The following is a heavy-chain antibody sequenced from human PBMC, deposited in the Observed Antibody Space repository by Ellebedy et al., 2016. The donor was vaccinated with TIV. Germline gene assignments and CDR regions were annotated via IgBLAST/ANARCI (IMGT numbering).Heavy chain of an antibody. V-gene: IGHV4-30-4*01. CDR2: IYYSGST. CDR3: AIGPAMVLYYFDY. J-gene: IGHJ4*02. Sequence: MPSETLSLTCTVSGGSISSSSYYWSWIRQPPGKGLEWIGYIYYSGSTYYNPSLKSRVTISVDTSKNQFSLKLSSVTAADTAVYYCAIGPAMVLYYFDYWGQGTLVTVSS. D-gene: IGHD5-18*01. CDR1: GGSISSSSYY.